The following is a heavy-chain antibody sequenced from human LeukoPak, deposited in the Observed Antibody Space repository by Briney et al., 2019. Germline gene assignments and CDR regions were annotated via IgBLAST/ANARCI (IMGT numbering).Heavy chain of an antibody. V-gene: IGHV4-61*02. CDR2: IYTSGST. CDR1: GGTISSGSYY. Sequence: SQTLSLTCTVSGGTISSGSYYWSWIRQPAGKGLEWIGRIYTSGSTNYNPSLKSRVTISVDTSKNQFSLKLSSVTAADTAVYYCAISYCSSTSCYTDYWGQGTLVTVSS. D-gene: IGHD2-2*02. J-gene: IGHJ4*02. CDR3: AISYCSSTSCYTDY.